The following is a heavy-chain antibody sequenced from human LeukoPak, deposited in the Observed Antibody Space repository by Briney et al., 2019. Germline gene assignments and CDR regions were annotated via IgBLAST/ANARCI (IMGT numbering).Heavy chain of an antibody. V-gene: IGHV1-8*02. Sequence: ASVKVSCKASGYTFTSYGISWVRQAPGQGLEWMGWMNPNSGNTGYAQKFQGRVTMTRNTSISTAYMELSSLRSEDTAVYYCARCLVDYYDSSGGDYWGQGTLVTVSS. CDR3: ARCLVDYYDSSGGDY. CDR2: MNPNSGNT. D-gene: IGHD3-22*01. J-gene: IGHJ4*02. CDR1: GYTFTSYG.